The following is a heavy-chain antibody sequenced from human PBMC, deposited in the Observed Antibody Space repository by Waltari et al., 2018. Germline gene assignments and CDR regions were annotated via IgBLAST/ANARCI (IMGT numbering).Heavy chain of an antibody. V-gene: IGHV2-5*01. D-gene: IGHD6-6*01. CDR2: LYCNDDK. CDR1: GFSLSTSGVG. J-gene: IGHJ6*03. CDR3: AHSLPSYSSSSQYYYYYYYMDV. Sequence: QITLKESGPTLVKPTQTLTLTCTFSGFSLSTSGVGVGWLRQPPGKALEWIALLYCNDDKRYSPSRKSRLTITKDTSKNQVVLTMTNMDPVDTATYYCAHSLPSYSSSSQYYYYYYYMDVWGKGTTVTVSS.